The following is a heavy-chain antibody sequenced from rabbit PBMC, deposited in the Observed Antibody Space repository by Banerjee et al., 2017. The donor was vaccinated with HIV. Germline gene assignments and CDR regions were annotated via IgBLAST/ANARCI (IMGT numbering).Heavy chain of an antibody. J-gene: IGHJ4*01. CDR3: ARDLAGVVGWNFGL. Sequence: QSLEESGGDLVKPGASLTLTCTASGFDFSSNAMCWVRQAPGKGLEWIACIGAVSTYYATWAKGRFTISKTSSTTVTLQMTSLTAADTATYFCARDLAGVVGWNFGLWGPGTLSPS. D-gene: IGHD4-1*01. CDR1: GFDFSSNA. V-gene: IGHV1S40*01. CDR2: IGAVST.